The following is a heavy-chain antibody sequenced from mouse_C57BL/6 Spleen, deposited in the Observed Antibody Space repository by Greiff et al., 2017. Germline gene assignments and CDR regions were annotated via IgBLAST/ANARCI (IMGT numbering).Heavy chain of an antibody. CDR1: GFTFSDYY. CDR3: ARERGYGNYGWYFDV. CDR2: INYDGSST. J-gene: IGHJ1*03. V-gene: IGHV5-16*01. D-gene: IGHD2-10*02. Sequence: DVKLVESEGGLVQPGSSMKLSCTASGFTFSDYYMAWVRQVPEKGLEWVANINYDGSSTYYLDSLKSRFIISRDNAKNILYLQMSSLKSEDTATYYCARERGYGNYGWYFDVWGTGTTVTVSS.